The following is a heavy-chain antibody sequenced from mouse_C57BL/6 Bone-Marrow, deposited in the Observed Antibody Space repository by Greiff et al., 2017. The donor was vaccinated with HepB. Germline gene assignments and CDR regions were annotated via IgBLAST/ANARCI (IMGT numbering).Heavy chain of an antibody. CDR2: IDPETGGT. Sequence: LVESGAELVRPGASVTLSCKASGYTFTDYEMHWVKQTPVHGLEWIGAIDPETGGTAYNQKFKGKAILTADKSSSTAYMELRSLTSEDSAVYYCTTDGRFDYWGQGTTLTVSS. CDR1: GYTFTDYE. J-gene: IGHJ2*01. CDR3: TTDGRFDY. V-gene: IGHV1-15*01. D-gene: IGHD2-3*01.